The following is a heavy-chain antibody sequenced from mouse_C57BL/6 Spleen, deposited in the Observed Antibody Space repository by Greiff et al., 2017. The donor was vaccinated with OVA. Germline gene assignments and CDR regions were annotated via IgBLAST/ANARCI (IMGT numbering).Heavy chain of an antibody. CDR3: ARGITTVDWYFDV. V-gene: IGHV2-6*01. CDR2: IWGVGST. Sequence: QVQLKESGPGLVAPSQSLSITCTVSGFSLTSYGVDWVRQSPGKGLEWLGVIWGVGSTNYNSALKYSLSISKDNSKSQVFLKMNSLQTDDTAMYYCARGITTVDWYFDVWGTGTTVTVSS. D-gene: IGHD1-1*01. J-gene: IGHJ1*03. CDR1: GFSLTSYG.